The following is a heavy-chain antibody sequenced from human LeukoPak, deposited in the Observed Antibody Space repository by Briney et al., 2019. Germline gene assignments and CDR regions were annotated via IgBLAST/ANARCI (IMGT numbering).Heavy chain of an antibody. Sequence: GGSLRLSCAASGFTFSSYAMHWVRQAPGKGLEWVAVISYDGSSKYYADSVKGRFTISRDNSKNTLYLQMNSLRAEDTAVYYCARDRCSSTSCRLHYYYYYYMDVWGKGTTVTVSS. V-gene: IGHV3-30*01. D-gene: IGHD2-2*01. J-gene: IGHJ6*03. CDR3: ARDRCSSTSCRLHYYYYYYMDV. CDR2: ISYDGSSK. CDR1: GFTFSSYA.